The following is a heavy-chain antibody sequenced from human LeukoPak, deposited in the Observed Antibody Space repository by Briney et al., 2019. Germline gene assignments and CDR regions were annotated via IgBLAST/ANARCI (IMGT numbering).Heavy chain of an antibody. D-gene: IGHD3-3*01. J-gene: IGHJ4*02. V-gene: IGHV3-23*01. CDR1: GFTFSNYA. CDR3: AKSPRDLKVFDY. CDR2: ISGSGGST. Sequence: PGGSLRLSCAASGFTFSNYAMSWVRQAPGKGLEWVSSISGSGGSTNYADSVKGRFTITGDNSKNTLHLQMSSLRDEDTAVYHCAKSPRDLKVFDYWGQGTLVTVSS.